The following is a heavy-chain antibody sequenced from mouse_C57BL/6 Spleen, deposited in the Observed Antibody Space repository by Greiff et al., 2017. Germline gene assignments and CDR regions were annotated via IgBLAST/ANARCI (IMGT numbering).Heavy chain of an antibody. J-gene: IGHJ3*01. CDR3: ARSDYGYTWFAY. Sequence: VKLQQPGAELVKPGASVKMSCKASGYTFTSYWITWVKQRPGQGLEWIGDIYPGSGSTNYNEKFKSKATLTVDTSSSTAYMQLSSLTSEDSAVYYCARSDYGYTWFAYWGQGTLVTVSA. D-gene: IGHD2-2*01. CDR1: GYTFTSYW. CDR2: IYPGSGST. V-gene: IGHV1-55*01.